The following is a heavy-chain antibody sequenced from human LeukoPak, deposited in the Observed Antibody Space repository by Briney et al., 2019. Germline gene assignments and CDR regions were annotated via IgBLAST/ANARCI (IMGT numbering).Heavy chain of an antibody. CDR1: GYTFTGYY. Sequence: ASVKVSCKASGYTFTGYYMHWVRQAPGQGLEWMGRINPNSGGTNYAQKFQGWVTMTRDTSISTAYMELSRLRSDDTAVYYCARAYSSSWQALFDYWGQGTLVTVSS. CDR2: INPNSGGT. J-gene: IGHJ4*02. CDR3: ARAYSSSWQALFDY. V-gene: IGHV1-2*04. D-gene: IGHD6-13*01.